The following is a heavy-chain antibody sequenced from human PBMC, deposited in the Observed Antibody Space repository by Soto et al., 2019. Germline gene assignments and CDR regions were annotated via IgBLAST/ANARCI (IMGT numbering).Heavy chain of an antibody. CDR1: GFTFSSYS. D-gene: IGHD3-10*01. Sequence: PGGSLRLSCAASGFTFSSYSMSWVRQAPGKGLEWFSYISSSSSTIYYADSVKGRFTISRDNAKNSLYLQMNSLRAEDTALYYCARGLWFGELLENYYFDYWGQGTLVTVSS. V-gene: IGHV3-48*04. CDR3: ARGLWFGELLENYYFDY. J-gene: IGHJ4*02. CDR2: ISSSSSTI.